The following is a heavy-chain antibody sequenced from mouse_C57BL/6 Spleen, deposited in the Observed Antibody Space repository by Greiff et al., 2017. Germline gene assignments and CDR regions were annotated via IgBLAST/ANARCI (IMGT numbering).Heavy chain of an antibody. V-gene: IGHV1-59*01. D-gene: IGHD1-1*01. CDR1: GYTFTSYW. Sequence: VQLQESGAELVRPGTSVKLSCKASGYTFTSYWMHWVKQRPGQGLEWIGVIDPSDSYTNYNQKFKGKATLTVDTSSSTAYMQLSSLTSEDSAVYYCATTVVATPFDYWGQGTTLTVSS. CDR2: IDPSDSYT. CDR3: ATTVVATPFDY. J-gene: IGHJ2*01.